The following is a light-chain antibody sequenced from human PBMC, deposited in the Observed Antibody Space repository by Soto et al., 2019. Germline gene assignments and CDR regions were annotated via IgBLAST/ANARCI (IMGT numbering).Light chain of an antibody. Sequence: QSALTQPASVSGSPGQSITISCTGTSSDVGAYNYVSWYQQHPDKAPKLMIFEVSDRPSGVSNRFSGSNSGNTASLTISGLQAEDEADYFCSSYTRSTLLFGGGTKLTVL. J-gene: IGLJ2*01. CDR2: EVS. CDR1: SSDVGAYNY. CDR3: SSYTRSTLL. V-gene: IGLV2-14*01.